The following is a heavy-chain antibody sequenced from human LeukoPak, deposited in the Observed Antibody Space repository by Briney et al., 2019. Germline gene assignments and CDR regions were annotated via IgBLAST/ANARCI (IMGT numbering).Heavy chain of an antibody. CDR3: ARDEPGEDFDY. CDR2: ISAYNGNT. J-gene: IGHJ4*02. V-gene: IGHV1-18*04. CDR1: GYILTDYY. D-gene: IGHD1-26*01. Sequence: ASVKVSCKASGYILTDYYMHWVRQAPGQGLEWMGWISAYNGNTNYAQKLQGRVTMTTDTSTSTAYMELRSLRSDDTAVYYCARDEPGEDFDYWGQGTLVTVSS.